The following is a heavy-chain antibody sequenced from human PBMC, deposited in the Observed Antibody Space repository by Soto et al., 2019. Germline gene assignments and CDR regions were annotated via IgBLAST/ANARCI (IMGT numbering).Heavy chain of an antibody. J-gene: IGHJ4*02. V-gene: IGHV3-48*03. CDR3: ARGNGGYSTSDQYFEY. D-gene: IGHD6-19*01. CDR2: ISNSGDTI. CDR1: GFSLTNYD. Sequence: GGSLRLSCSASGFSLTNYDMNWVLQSRGKGLECVSYISNSGDTIYCGDSVKGRFTVSRDNAKNSLYLQMNSLRAEDTAVYYCARGNGGYSTSDQYFEYWGQGALVTVSS.